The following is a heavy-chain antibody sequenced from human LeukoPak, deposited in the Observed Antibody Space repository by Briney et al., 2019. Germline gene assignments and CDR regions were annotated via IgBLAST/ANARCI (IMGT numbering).Heavy chain of an antibody. CDR1: GYTFTSYG. CDR3: ARDTSDSGYYYYYMDV. D-gene: IGHD2-21*01. V-gene: IGHV1-18*01. J-gene: IGHJ6*03. Sequence: ASVKVSCKASGYTFTSYGISWVRQAPGQGLEWMGWISTYNGNTNYAQKLQGRVTMTTDTSTSTVYMELSSLRSEDTAVYYCARDTSDSGYYYYYMDVWGKGTTVTVSS. CDR2: ISTYNGNT.